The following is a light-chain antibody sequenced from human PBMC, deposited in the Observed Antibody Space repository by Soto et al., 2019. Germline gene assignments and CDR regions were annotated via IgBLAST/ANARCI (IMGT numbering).Light chain of an antibody. CDR2: DVT. V-gene: IGLV2-11*01. J-gene: IGLJ2*01. CDR1: SSDVGSYNR. Sequence: QSALTQPPSVSGSPGQSVTISCTGTSSDVGSYNRLSWYQQHPGKAPKLMMSDVTKRPSGVPDRFSGSKSGNTASLTISGLQAEDEADYYCCSYAGNLALFGGGTKVTVL. CDR3: CSYAGNLAL.